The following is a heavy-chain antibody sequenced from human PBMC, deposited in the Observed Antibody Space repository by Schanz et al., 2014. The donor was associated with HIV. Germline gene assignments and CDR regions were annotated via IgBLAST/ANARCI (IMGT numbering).Heavy chain of an antibody. V-gene: IGHV3-7*03. D-gene: IGHD3-10*01. J-gene: IGHJ4*02. CDR2: IKQDGREK. CDR1: GYTFSTSW. Sequence: VQLVESGGGLVQPGGSLRLSCAASGYTFSTSWMTWVRQAPGKGLELVANIKQDGREKYYVDSVKGRFTISRDNAKNSLFLQMNSLRAEDTAVYYCARVFGRTYGWPDYWGQGTLVTVSS. CDR3: ARVFGRTYGWPDY.